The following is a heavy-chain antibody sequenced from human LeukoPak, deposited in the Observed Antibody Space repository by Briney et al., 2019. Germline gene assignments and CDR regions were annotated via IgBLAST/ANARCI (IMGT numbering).Heavy chain of an antibody. V-gene: IGHV4-59*01. D-gene: IGHD5-12*01. J-gene: IGHJ4*02. Sequence: SETLSLTCTVSGGSISRYYWSWIRQPPGKGLEWIGYIYYSGSTNYNPSLKSRVTISVDTSKNQFSLKLSSVTAADTAVYYCARETIVATTRFFDYWGQGTLVTVAS. CDR1: GGSISRYY. CDR2: IYYSGST. CDR3: ARETIVATTRFFDY.